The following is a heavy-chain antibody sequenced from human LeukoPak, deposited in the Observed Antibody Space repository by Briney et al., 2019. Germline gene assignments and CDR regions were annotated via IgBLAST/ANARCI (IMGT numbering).Heavy chain of an antibody. J-gene: IGHJ4*02. CDR3: ARVSSWRRKGTFDY. CDR1: GGSISSYY. V-gene: IGHV4-59*01. CDR2: IYYSGST. Sequence: SETLPLTCTVSGGSISSYYWSWIRQPPGKGLEWIGYIYYSGSTNYHPSLKSRVTISVDTSKNQFSLKLSSVTAADTAVYYCARVSSWRRKGTFDYWGQGALVTVSS. D-gene: IGHD3-10*01.